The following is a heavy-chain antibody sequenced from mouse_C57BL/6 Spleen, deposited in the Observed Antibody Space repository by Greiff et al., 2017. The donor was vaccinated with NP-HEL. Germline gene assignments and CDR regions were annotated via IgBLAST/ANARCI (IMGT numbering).Heavy chain of an antibody. CDR2: IWSGGST. CDR1: GFSLTSYG. D-gene: IGHD2-4*01. V-gene: IGHV2-4*01. J-gene: IGHJ4*01. CDR3: AIYDYDGLYAMDY. Sequence: VKLVESGPGLVQPSQSLSITCTVSGFSLTSYGVHWVRQPPGKGLEWLGVIWSGGSTDYNAAFISRLSISKDNSKSQVFFKMNSLQADDTAIYYCAIYDYDGLYAMDYWGQGTSVTVSS.